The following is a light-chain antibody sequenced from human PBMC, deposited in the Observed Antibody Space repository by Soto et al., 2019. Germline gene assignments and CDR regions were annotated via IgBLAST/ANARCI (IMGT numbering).Light chain of an antibody. Sequence: DIQMTQSPSTLSASVGDRVAITCRASQSISQWVAWYQQKPGRAPELLIYDASKLKSGVPSRFSSSGSGTEFSLTITSLQPDDSAMYYCQQYNGYSWTFGRGTKVEIK. V-gene: IGKV1-5*01. CDR2: DAS. CDR1: QSISQW. J-gene: IGKJ1*01. CDR3: QQYNGYSWT.